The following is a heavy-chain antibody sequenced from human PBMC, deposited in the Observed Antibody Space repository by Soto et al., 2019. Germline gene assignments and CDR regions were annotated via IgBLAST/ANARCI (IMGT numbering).Heavy chain of an antibody. V-gene: IGHV5-51*01. CDR2: IYPGDSDT. J-gene: IGHJ6*02. D-gene: IGHD3-10*01. Sequence: PGESLKFSCKGSGYSFTSYWIGWVRQMPGKGLEWMGIIYPGDSDTRYSPSFQGQVTISADKSISTAYLQWSSLKASDTAMYYCAGGGVRGVITRTRDYYGMDVWGQGTTVTVSS. CDR1: GYSFTSYW. CDR3: AGGGVRGVITRTRDYYGMDV.